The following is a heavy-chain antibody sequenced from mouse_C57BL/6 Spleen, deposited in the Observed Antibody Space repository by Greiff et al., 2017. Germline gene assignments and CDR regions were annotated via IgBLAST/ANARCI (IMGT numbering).Heavy chain of an antibody. CDR2: ISSGSSTI. V-gene: IGHV5-17*01. CDR3: ARNRGGWFAY. J-gene: IGHJ3*01. Sequence: DVKLVESGGGLVKPGGSLKLSCAASGFTFSDYGMHWVRQAPEKGLEWVAYISSGSSTIYYADTVKGRFTISRDNAKNTLFLQMTSLRSEDTAMYYCARNRGGWFAYWGQGTLVTVSA. CDR1: GFTFSDYG.